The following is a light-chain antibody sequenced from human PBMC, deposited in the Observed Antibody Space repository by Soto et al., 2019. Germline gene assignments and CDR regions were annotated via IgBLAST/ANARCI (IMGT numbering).Light chain of an antibody. J-gene: IGKJ4*01. V-gene: IGKV3-15*01. Sequence: EIVLTQSPATLSVSPGERVTLSCRASQSVSWNLAWLQQKPGQAPRVLIYGISTRAAGIPARFSGSGSETEFTLTISSLQSEDFAVYYCQQYNNWPLTFGGGTKVELK. CDR3: QQYNNWPLT. CDR2: GIS. CDR1: QSVSWN.